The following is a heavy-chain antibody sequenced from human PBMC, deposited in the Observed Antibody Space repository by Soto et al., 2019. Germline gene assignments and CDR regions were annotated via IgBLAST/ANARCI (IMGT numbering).Heavy chain of an antibody. V-gene: IGHV3-23*01. CDR3: AKVGSSWYSHFDY. D-gene: IGHD6-13*01. CDR1: GVTFNSYA. CDR2: ISGGGGSA. Sequence: EVQLLESGGGLVQPGGSLRLSCAASGVTFNSYAMNWVRQTPGKGLEWVSIISGGGGSAYYADSVKGRFSISRDNSKNTLYLQMNSLRAEDTAVYYCAKVGSSWYSHFDYWGQGTLVTVSS. J-gene: IGHJ4*02.